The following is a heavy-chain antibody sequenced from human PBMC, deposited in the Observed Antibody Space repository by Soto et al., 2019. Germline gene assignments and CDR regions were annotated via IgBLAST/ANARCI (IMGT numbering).Heavy chain of an antibody. CDR3: ARAYPPDYRSGSRGSFDY. Sequence: QLQLQESGPGLVKPSQTLSLTCTVSGGSVSRGGYFWNWIRQHPGKGLEWIGSIYYSGSTSYNPSLKNRVSLSVDPSNNQFALRLSSATAADTAVYYCARAYPPDYRSGSRGSFDYWGQGTLVTVSA. J-gene: IGHJ4*02. CDR2: IYYSGST. D-gene: IGHD3-3*01. V-gene: IGHV4-31*03. CDR1: GGSVSRGGYF.